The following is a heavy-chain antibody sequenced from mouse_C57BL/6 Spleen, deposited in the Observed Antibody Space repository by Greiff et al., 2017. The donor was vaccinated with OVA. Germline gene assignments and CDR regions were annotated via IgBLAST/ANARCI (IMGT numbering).Heavy chain of an antibody. V-gene: IGHV1-81*01. CDR3: ARWLLYYYAMDY. D-gene: IGHD2-3*01. Sequence: QVQLQQSGAELARPGASVKLSCKASGYTFTSYGISWVKQRTGQGLEWIGEIYPRSGNTYYNEKFKGKATLTADKSSSTAYMELRSLTSEYSAVYFCARWLLYYYAMDYWGQGTSVTVSS. CDR2: IYPRSGNT. CDR1: GYTFTSYG. J-gene: IGHJ4*01.